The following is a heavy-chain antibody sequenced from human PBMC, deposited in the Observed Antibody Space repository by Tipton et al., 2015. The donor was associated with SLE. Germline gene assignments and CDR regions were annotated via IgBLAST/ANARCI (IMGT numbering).Heavy chain of an antibody. J-gene: IGHJ6*02. CDR3: AKDWRFIRTNRQYFTMDV. V-gene: IGHV3-23*03. D-gene: IGHD1-14*01. Sequence: SLRLSCAASGFTFNNYAMSWVRLTPGKGLEWVSLIYSGGTTYYADSVKGRFTISRDNSKNMVYLQMNSLRREDTAVYYCAKDWRFIRTNRQYFTMDVWGQGTSVTVSS. CDR2: IYSGGTT. CDR1: GFTFNNYA.